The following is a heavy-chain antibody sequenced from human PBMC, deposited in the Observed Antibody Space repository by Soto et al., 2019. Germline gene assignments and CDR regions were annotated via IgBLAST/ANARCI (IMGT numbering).Heavy chain of an antibody. CDR2: ISGSGGST. CDR3: AKDFYGSGSYDYYYDFMDV. D-gene: IGHD3-10*01. CDR1: GFTFSSYA. V-gene: IGHV3-23*01. J-gene: IGHJ6*03. Sequence: PGGSLRLSCAASGFTFSSYAMSWVRQAPGKGLEWVSAISGSGGSTYYADSVKGRFTISRDNSKNTLYLQMNSLRAEDTAVYYCAKDFYGSGSYDYYYDFMDVWTKGTTDTGSS.